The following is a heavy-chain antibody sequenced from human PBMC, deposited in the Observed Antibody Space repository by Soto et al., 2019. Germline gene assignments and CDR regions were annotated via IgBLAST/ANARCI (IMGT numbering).Heavy chain of an antibody. J-gene: IGHJ4*02. CDR2: IKSKSNGGPT. D-gene: IGHD3-10*01. CDR1: GFTFTDVW. V-gene: IGHV3-15*01. Sequence: VKLVESGGGLVEPGGSLRLSCVGSGFTFTDVWMNWIRQAPGKGLEWIGRIKSKSNGGPTDYAAFVKGRLTISRDDSKNTLYLQVNSLRTEDTAVYYCTTGFGEDGESYWGQGTVVTVSS. CDR3: TTGFGEDGESY.